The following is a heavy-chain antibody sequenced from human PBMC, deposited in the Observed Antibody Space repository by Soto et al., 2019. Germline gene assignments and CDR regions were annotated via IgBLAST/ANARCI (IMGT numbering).Heavy chain of an antibody. D-gene: IGHD6-6*01. CDR3: ARDHYSSSSPNCFDS. V-gene: IGHV4-30-2*01. CDR2: IYHTGTL. Sequence: LSLTCNVSGGSITSSEYSWNWIRQAPGKGLEWIGFIYHTGTLYYNPSLKSRVTISLDRSENLFSLKLSSVTAADTAVYFCARDHYSSSSPNCFDSWGQGTLVTVSS. J-gene: IGHJ4*02. CDR1: GGSITSSEYS.